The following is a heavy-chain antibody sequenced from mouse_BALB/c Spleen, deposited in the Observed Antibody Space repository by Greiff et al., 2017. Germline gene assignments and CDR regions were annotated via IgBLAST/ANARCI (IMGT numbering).Heavy chain of an antibody. CDR3: ASYYRYDGDAMDY. CDR2: IDPANGNT. V-gene: IGHV14-3*02. Sequence: VQLQQSGAELVKPGASVKLSCTASGFNIKDTYMHWVKQRPEQGLEWIGRIDPANGNTKYDPKFQGKATITADTTSNTAYLQLSSLTSEDTAVYYCASYYRYDGDAMDYWGQGTSVTVSS. CDR1: GFNIKDTY. D-gene: IGHD2-14*01. J-gene: IGHJ4*01.